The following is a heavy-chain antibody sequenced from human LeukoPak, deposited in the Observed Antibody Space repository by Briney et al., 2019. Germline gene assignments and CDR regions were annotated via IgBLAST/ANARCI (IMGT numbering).Heavy chain of an antibody. J-gene: IGHJ4*02. CDR3: ARARQTLRAGTTAY. Sequence: PGRSLRLSCAASGFTFSIYAMHWVRQAPGKGLEWVAVISYDGSNKYYADSVKGRFTISRDNSKNTLYLQMNSLRAEDTAVYYCARARQTLRAGTTAYWGQGTLVTVSS. D-gene: IGHD6-19*01. V-gene: IGHV3-30*04. CDR1: GFTFSIYA. CDR2: ISYDGSNK.